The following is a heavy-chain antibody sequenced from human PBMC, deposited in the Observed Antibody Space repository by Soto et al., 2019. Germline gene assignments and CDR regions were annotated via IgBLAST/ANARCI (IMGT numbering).Heavy chain of an antibody. V-gene: IGHV4-34*01. J-gene: IGHJ6*03. CDR1: GGSFSGYY. CDR2: INHSGST. Sequence: SETLSLTCAVYGGSFSGYYWSWIRQPPGKGLEWIGEINHSGSTNYNPSLKSRVTISVDTSKNQFSLKLSSVTAADTAVYYCALKRGLTRDYYYYMDVWGKGTTVTVSS. D-gene: IGHD3-10*01. CDR3: ALKRGLTRDYYYYMDV.